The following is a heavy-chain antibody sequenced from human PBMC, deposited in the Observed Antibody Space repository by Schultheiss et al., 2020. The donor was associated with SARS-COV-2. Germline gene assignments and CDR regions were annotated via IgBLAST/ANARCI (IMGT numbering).Heavy chain of an antibody. CDR1: GFTFSSYW. V-gene: IGHV3-74*01. CDR3: AKESAGTMGQAFEY. J-gene: IGHJ4*02. D-gene: IGHD6-19*01. CDR2: INSDGSST. Sequence: GGSLRLSCAASGFTFSSYWMHWVRQAPGKGLVWVSRINSDGSSTSYADSVKGRFTISRDNAKNTLYLQMNSLRAEDTAVYYCAKESAGTMGQAFEYWGQGTLVTVSS.